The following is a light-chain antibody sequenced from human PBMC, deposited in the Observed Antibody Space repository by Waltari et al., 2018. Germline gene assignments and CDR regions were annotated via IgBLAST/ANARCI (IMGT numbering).Light chain of an antibody. J-gene: IGKJ1*01. Sequence: DIQMTQSPSILSASVGDRVTITCRASESVSGWLAWYQQEPGKTPKLLIDKASTLESGVPSRFSGSGSGTEFTRTISSLQPHDFATYYCQQYSSDSRTFGQGTKVEIK. V-gene: IGKV1-5*03. CDR3: QQYSSDSRT. CDR2: KAS. CDR1: ESVSGW.